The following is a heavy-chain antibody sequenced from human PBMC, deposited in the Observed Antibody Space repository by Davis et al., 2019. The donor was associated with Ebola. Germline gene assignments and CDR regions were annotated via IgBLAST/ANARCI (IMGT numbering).Heavy chain of an antibody. V-gene: IGHV3-21*01. CDR1: GFTFSSYS. Sequence: GESLKISCAASGFTFSSYSMNWVRQAPGKGLEWVSSISSSSSYIYYADSVKGRFTISRDNAKNTLYLQMNSLRAEDTAVYYCARAPHCGGGVCNGFHYYGMDVWGQGTTVTVSS. J-gene: IGHJ6*02. CDR2: ISSSSSYI. CDR3: ARAPHCGGGVCNGFHYYGMDV. D-gene: IGHD2-8*02.